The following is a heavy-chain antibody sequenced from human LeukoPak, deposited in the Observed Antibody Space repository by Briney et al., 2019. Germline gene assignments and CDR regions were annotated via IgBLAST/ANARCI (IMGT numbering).Heavy chain of an antibody. CDR3: ARDLSSLAPSFDN. Sequence: GGSLRLSCAASGFTFSNYWMSWVRQAPGKGLEWVANIDQDGSVKYYVDSVKGRFTISRVNAKNSLYLQMNSLRAEDTAVYYCARDLSSLAPSFDNWGQGTLVTVSS. CDR1: GFTFSNYW. CDR2: IDQDGSVK. J-gene: IGHJ4*02. V-gene: IGHV3-7*04. D-gene: IGHD6-19*01.